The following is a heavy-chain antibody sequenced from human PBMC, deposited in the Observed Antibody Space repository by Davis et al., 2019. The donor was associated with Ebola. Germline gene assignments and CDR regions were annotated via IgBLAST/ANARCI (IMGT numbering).Heavy chain of an antibody. CDR2: IYPGDSDT. CDR3: ARHSSVATREGSDH. J-gene: IGHJ4*02. V-gene: IGHV5-51*01. D-gene: IGHD6-6*01. CDR1: GYSFTSYW. Sequence: GESLKISCKGSGYSFTSYWIAWVRQMPGKGLEWMGIIYPGDSDTRYSPSLQGQVTISADKSTSTAYLQWSSLEASDTAMYYCARHSSVATREGSDHWGQGTLVSVSS.